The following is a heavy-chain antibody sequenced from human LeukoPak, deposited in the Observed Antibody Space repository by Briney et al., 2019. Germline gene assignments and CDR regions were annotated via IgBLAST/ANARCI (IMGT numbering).Heavy chain of an antibody. V-gene: IGHV1-69*13. CDR3: ARAIPDHVWGSYRRNWFDP. J-gene: IGHJ5*02. CDR2: IIPIFGTA. CDR1: GGTFSSYA. D-gene: IGHD3-16*02. Sequence: SVKVSCKASGGTFSSYAISWVRQAPGQGLEWMGGIIPIFGTANYAQKFQGRVTITADESTSTAYMELSSLRSEDTAVYYCARAIPDHVWGSYRRNWFDPWGQGTLVTVSS.